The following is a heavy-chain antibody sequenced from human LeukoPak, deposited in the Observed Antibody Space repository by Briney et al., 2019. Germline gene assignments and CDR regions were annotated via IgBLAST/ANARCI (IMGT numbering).Heavy chain of an antibody. CDR1: GFTFSSYG. CDR2: IWYDGSNK. J-gene: IGHJ6*02. Sequence: GSLRLSCAASGFTFSSYGMHWVRQAPGKGLEWVAVIWYDGSNKYYADSVKGRFTISRDNSKNTLYLQMISLGAEDTAVYYCARDLSLGYGGNLRYYYGMDVWGQGTTVTVSS. D-gene: IGHD4-23*01. V-gene: IGHV3-33*01. CDR3: ARDLSLGYGGNLRYYYGMDV.